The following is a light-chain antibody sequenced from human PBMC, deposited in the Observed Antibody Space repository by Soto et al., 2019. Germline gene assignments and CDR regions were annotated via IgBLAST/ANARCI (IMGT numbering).Light chain of an antibody. Sequence: EIVSTQSPAFLSVTPGERATLSFGASESVNRQVGCYQHKPGQAPRLLIYDTSARAAGIPARFSASGTGKDFTLTISDVQPEDVAVYYCQQYNNWPTFGQGTKVDIK. CDR3: QQYNNWPT. CDR2: DTS. CDR1: ESVNRQ. J-gene: IGKJ1*01. V-gene: IGKV3-15*01.